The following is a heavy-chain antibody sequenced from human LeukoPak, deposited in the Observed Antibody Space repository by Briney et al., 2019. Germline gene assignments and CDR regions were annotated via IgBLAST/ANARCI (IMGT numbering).Heavy chain of an antibody. CDR2: IYHSGST. D-gene: IGHD1-26*01. CDR3: ARDSRRGASDY. J-gene: IGHJ4*02. CDR1: GGSISSGGYY. Sequence: SETLSLTCTVSGGSISSGGYYWSWIRQPPGKGLEWIGYIYHSGSTYYNPSLKSRVTISVDRSKNQFSLKLSSVTAADTAVYYCARDSRRGASDYWGQGTLVTVSS. V-gene: IGHV4-30-2*01.